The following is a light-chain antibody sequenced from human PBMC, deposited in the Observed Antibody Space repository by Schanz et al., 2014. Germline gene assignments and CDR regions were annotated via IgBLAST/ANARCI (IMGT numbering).Light chain of an antibody. CDR1: RYNIGNNY. CDR3: ATWDTSLSTWV. Sequence: QSVLTQPPSVSAAPGQKVTISCSGSRYNIGNNYVSWYQQFPGTAPKLLIHDNNQRPSGIPDRVSGSKSGTSATLGITGLQTGDEADYYCATWDTSLSTWVFGGGTKVTVL. J-gene: IGLJ3*02. V-gene: IGLV1-51*01. CDR2: DNN.